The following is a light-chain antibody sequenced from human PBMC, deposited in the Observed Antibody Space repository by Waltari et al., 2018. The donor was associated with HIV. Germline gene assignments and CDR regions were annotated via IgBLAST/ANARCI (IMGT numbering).Light chain of an antibody. CDR1: SSNLGSNT. CDR3: ATWADRPSGPVV. CDR2: SNN. V-gene: IGLV1-44*01. J-gene: IGLJ2*01. Sequence: QSVLTQPPSASGTPGQTVAISCSGSSSNLGSNTITWYQQLSGTAPKLLINSNNQRPSGVPDRFSGSKSGTSGSLAISGLRSEDEADYYCATWADRPSGPVVFGGGTKVTVL.